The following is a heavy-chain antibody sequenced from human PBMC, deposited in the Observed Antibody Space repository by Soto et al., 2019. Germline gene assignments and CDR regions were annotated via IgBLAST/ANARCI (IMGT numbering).Heavy chain of an antibody. J-gene: IGHJ5*02. CDR1: GYTFNTYG. CDR2: IGTHNGDT. CDR3: ARDWRGAEGFDP. V-gene: IGHV1-18*01. D-gene: IGHD3-3*01. Sequence: QVQLVQSGPGVKKPGASVKVSCKASGYTFNTYGFSWVRQAPGQGLEWVGWIGTHNGDTTYAQKFQGRVTMTIDTSTTTSYMELRSLTSDDPAMYFCARDWRGAEGFDPWGQGTLVTASS.